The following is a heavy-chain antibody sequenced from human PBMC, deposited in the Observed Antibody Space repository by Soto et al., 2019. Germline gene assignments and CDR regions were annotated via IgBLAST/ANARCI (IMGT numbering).Heavy chain of an antibody. CDR1: GYTFTGYY. V-gene: IGHV1-2*02. J-gene: IGHJ6*02. CDR2: INPQTGGT. CDR3: ARERYQVISDGMDV. D-gene: IGHD2-2*01. Sequence: ASVKVSCKASGYTFTGYYIHWVREAPGQGLEWMGWINPQTGGTSYAQKFQGRVTLSRDTSINTAYLELSRLTFDDAAVYFCARERYQVISDGMDVWGQGTTVTLSS.